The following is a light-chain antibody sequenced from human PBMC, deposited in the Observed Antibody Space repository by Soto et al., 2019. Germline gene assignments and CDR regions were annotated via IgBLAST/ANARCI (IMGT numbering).Light chain of an antibody. Sequence: QSALTQPASVSGSPGQSITISCTGTSSDVGGFNYVSWYQQHPGKTPKLLIYDVSDRPSGVSNRLSGSKSGNTASLTISGLQAEDADDYYCSSFTGSQTLVFGAGTKLTVL. CDR1: SSDVGGFNY. CDR3: SSFTGSQTLV. J-gene: IGLJ2*01. CDR2: DVS. V-gene: IGLV2-14*03.